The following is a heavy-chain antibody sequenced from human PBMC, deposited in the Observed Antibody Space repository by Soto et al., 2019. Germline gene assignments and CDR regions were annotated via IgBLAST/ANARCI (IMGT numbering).Heavy chain of an antibody. CDR3: ARSPSMTTVSLDY. J-gene: IGHJ4*02. CDR1: GFTFSSCI. D-gene: IGHD4-17*01. V-gene: IGHV3-21*01. CDR2: ISSSSSYI. Sequence: GGSLILSCAAYGFTFSSCIMNWVRQAPGKGLEWVSSISSSSSYIYYADSVKGRFTISRDNANNSLYLQMNSLRAEDTAVYYCARSPSMTTVSLDYWGQGALVTVSS.